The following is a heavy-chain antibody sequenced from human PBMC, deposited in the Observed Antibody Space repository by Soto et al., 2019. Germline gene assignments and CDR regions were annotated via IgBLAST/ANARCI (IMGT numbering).Heavy chain of an antibody. CDR2: INSDGSST. V-gene: IGHV3-74*01. Sequence: GGSLRLSCAASGFPFSSYWMHWVRQAPGKGLVWVSRINSDGSSTSYADSVKGRFTISRDNAKNTLYLQMNSLRAEDTAVYYCARERLRMGDPRGAFDIWGQGTMVTVS. D-gene: IGHD2-15*01. CDR3: ARERLRMGDPRGAFDI. CDR1: GFPFSSYW. J-gene: IGHJ3*02.